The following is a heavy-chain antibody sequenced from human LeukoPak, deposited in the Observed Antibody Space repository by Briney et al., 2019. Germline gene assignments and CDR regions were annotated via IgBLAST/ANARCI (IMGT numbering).Heavy chain of an antibody. D-gene: IGHD3-10*01. CDR2: INTDGSSK. CDR1: GFTFSSYW. J-gene: IGHJ4*02. Sequence: GGSLRLSCAASGFTFSSYWMHWVRQAPGKGLVWVSLINTDGSSKSYADSVKCRFTISRDNAKNTLYLQMNSLRAEDTAVYYCARTVPGYFFDYWGQGTLVTVSS. V-gene: IGHV3-74*01. CDR3: ARTVPGYFFDY.